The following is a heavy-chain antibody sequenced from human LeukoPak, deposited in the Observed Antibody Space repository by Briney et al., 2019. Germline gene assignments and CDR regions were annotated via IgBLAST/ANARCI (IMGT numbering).Heavy chain of an antibody. V-gene: IGHV4-61*02. J-gene: IGHJ4*02. Sequence: SETLSLTCTVSGGSISSGSYYWSWIRQPAGKGLEWIGRIHTSGSANYNPSLKSRLTISVDTSKNQFSLKLSSVTAADTAVYYCARGRNDILTGYFDYWGQGTLVTVSS. CDR1: GGSISSGSYY. CDR3: ARGRNDILTGYFDY. CDR2: IHTSGSA. D-gene: IGHD3-9*01.